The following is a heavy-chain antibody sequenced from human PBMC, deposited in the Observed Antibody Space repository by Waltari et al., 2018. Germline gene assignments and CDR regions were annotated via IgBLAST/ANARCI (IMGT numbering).Heavy chain of an antibody. CDR1: GGSISSSSYY. D-gene: IGHD6-19*01. V-gene: IGHV4-39*07. J-gene: IGHJ4*02. CDR3: ASEEQSGWYPLGY. Sequence: QLQLQESGPGLVKPSETLSLTCTVSGGSISSSSYYLGWIRQPPGKGLEWIGSIYYSGSTYYNPSRKSRVTISVDTSKNQFSLKLSSVTAADTAVYYCASEEQSGWYPLGYWGQGTLVTVSS. CDR2: IYYSGST.